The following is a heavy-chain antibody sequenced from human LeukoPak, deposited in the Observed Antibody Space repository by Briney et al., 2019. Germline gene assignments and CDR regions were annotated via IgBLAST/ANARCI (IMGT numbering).Heavy chain of an antibody. Sequence: GGSLRLSCAASGFTFSSSGMHWVRQAPGKGLEWVAVIWYDGSNKYYADSVKGRFTISRDNSKNTMYLQMNNLRVEDTAVYYCARDGDTAIRGVNFDYWGQGTLVTVSS. CDR3: ARDGDTAIRGVNFDY. J-gene: IGHJ4*02. CDR1: GFTFSSSG. D-gene: IGHD3-10*01. V-gene: IGHV3-33*08. CDR2: IWYDGSNK.